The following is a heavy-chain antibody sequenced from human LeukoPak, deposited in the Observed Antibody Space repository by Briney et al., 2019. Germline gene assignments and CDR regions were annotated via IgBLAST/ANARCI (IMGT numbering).Heavy chain of an antibody. CDR2: INSDGSST. D-gene: IGHD1-26*01. CDR3: ARAGSYRFDY. CDR1: GFTFRSYW. J-gene: IGHJ4*02. V-gene: IGHV3-74*01. Sequence: GVLRLSCAASGFTFRSYWVHWVRQAPGKGLVWVSRINSDGSSTNYADSVKGRFTISRDNAKNTLYLQMNNLRADDTAVYYCARAGSYRFDYWGLGTLVTVSS.